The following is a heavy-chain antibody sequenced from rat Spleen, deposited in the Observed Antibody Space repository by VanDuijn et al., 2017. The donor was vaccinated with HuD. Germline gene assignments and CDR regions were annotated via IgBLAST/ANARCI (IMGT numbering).Heavy chain of an antibody. Sequence: QVQLKESGPGLVQPSQALSLTCTVSGFSLTSYHVHWVRQPPGKSLEWMGVMWTDGDTSYSSALKSRLSINRDTSKSQVFLEMNSLQTEDTAIYFCTRVHYYSASSYFDYWGQGVMVTVSS. CDR1: GFSLTSYH. CDR3: TRVHYYSASSYFDY. CDR2: MWTDGDT. V-gene: IGHV2-32*01. D-gene: IGHD1-1*01. J-gene: IGHJ2*01.